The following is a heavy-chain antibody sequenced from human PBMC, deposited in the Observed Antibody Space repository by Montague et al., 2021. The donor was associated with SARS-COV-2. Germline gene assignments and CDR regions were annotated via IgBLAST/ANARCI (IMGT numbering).Heavy chain of an antibody. V-gene: IGHV6-1*01. CDR2: YN. Sequence: YNDYAVSVKSRITINTDTSKNQLSLQLHSVTAEDTDVYYCARELLRIIMIVDIRAFDYWGQVTLVTVSS. D-gene: IGHD3-22*01. J-gene: IGHJ4*02. CDR3: ARELLRIIMIVDIRAFDY.